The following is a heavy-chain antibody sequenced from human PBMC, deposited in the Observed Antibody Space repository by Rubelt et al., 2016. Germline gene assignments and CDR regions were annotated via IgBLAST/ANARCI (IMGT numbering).Heavy chain of an antibody. CDR1: GFSFSSCG. J-gene: IGHJ3*01. CDR2: VKSKFHGGTV. CDR3: AMSLAASGGYDV. D-gene: IGHD6-6*01. Sequence: GGGVVQPGGPLRLSCAASGFSFSSCGMHWVRQIPGKGLEWVGRVKSKFHGGTVDYAAPVEGRFSISRDETRSTLYLVMDSLKTEDTAVFYCAMSLAASGGYDVWGQGTMVTVSS. V-gene: IGHV3-15*01.